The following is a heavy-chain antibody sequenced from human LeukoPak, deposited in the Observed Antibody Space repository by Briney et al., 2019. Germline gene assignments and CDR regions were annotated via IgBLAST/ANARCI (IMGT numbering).Heavy chain of an antibody. J-gene: IGHJ5*02. CDR3: ARDDCGGDCYYAKKWFDP. CDR2: IHPNSGGT. Sequence: ASVKVSCKASGYTFTGHYIHWVRQAPGQGLEWMGWIHPNSGGTNYAQKFQGRVTMTRDTSISIAYMELSRLRSDDTAVYYCARDDCGGDCYYAKKWFDPWGQGTLVTVSS. D-gene: IGHD2-21*02. V-gene: IGHV1-2*02. CDR1: GYTFTGHY.